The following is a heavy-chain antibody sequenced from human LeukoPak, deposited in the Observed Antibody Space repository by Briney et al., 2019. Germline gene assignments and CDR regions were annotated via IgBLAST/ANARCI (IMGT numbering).Heavy chain of an antibody. CDR2: ISDNGGGR. CDR3: AKESGALGAPLYDY. D-gene: IGHD4/OR15-4a*01. Sequence: GGSLRLSCAASGFTFSSYAMSWVRQAPGEGLEWVSGISDNGGGRYYADSVKGRFTISRDNSKNMLYLQMNSLRAEDTPVYYCAKESGALGAPLYDYWGRGILVTASS. J-gene: IGHJ4*02. V-gene: IGHV3-23*01. CDR1: GFTFSSYA.